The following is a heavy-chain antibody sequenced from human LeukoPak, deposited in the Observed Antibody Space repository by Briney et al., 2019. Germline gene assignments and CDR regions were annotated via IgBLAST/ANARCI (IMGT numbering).Heavy chain of an antibody. CDR1: GFTFSSYA. J-gene: IGHJ3*02. V-gene: IGHV3-21*01. CDR2: ISSGSTYI. CDR3: TREGVDVFDI. D-gene: IGHD3-10*01. Sequence: GGSLRLSCAPSGFTFSSYAVSWVRHAPGKGLEWVSSISSGSTYIYYADSVKGRFTISRDNTKNSLYLQMNSLRAEDTAVYYCTREGVDVFDIWGQGTMVTVSS.